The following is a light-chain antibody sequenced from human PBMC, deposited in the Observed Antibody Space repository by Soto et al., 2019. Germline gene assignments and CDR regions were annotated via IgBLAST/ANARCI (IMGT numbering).Light chain of an antibody. J-gene: IGKJ1*01. V-gene: IGKV3-15*01. CDR1: QSVSSN. CDR3: QQYNNWPPWT. CDR2: GAS. Sequence: EIVMTQSPATLSVSPGERATLSCRASQSVSSNLAWYQQKPGQAPSLLIYGASTRANGIPARFSGSGSGTEFTLTISSLQSEDFAFYYCQQYNNWPPWTFGQGTKVEIK.